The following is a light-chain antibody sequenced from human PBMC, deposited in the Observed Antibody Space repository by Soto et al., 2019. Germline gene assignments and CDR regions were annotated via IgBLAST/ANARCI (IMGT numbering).Light chain of an antibody. CDR1: QSVSSYY. V-gene: IGKV3-20*01. CDR3: KQYGSSQA. CDR2: DAS. J-gene: IGKJ5*01. Sequence: EIVLTQSQGILSLSPGERATLSCRASQSVSSYYLAWYQQQPGQAPRLLVYDASSRATGIPDRFSGSGSGTDFTLTISRLAPEDFAVYYCKQYGSSQAFGQGTRLEIK.